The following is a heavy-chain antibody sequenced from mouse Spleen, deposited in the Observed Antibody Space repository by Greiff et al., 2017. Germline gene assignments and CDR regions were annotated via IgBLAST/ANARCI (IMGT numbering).Heavy chain of an antibody. CDR1: GFNIKDTY. J-gene: IGHJ4*01. CDR3: ASDYYGYAMDY. V-gene: IGHV14-3*02. D-gene: IGHD1-1*01. CDR2: IDPANGNT. Sequence: VQLQQSGAELVKPGASVKLSCTASGFNIKDTYMHWVKQRPEQGLEWIGRIDPANGNTKYDPKFQGKATITADTSSNTAYLQLSSLTSEDTAVYYCASDYYGYAMDYWGQGTSVTVSS.